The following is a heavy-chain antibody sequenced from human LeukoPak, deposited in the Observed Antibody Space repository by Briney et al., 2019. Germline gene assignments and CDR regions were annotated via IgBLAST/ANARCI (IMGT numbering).Heavy chain of an antibody. CDR3: ARGTSDTMIVVLPYYFDY. Sequence: GSLRLSCAASGFTFSSYSMNWVRQAPGKGLEWVSSISSSSSYIYYADSVKGRFTISRDNAKNSLYLQMNSLRAEDTAVYYCARGTSDTMIVVLPYYFDYWGQGTLVTVSS. D-gene: IGHD3-22*01. CDR2: ISSSSSYI. J-gene: IGHJ4*02. CDR1: GFTFSSYS. V-gene: IGHV3-21*01.